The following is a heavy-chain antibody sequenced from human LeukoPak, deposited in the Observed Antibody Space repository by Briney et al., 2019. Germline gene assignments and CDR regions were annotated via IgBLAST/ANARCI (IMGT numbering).Heavy chain of an antibody. V-gene: IGHV1-3*03. CDR1: GYTFTSYG. CDR2: INAGDANT. CDR3: ARDRGYCSGGSCWPDAFDI. Sequence: ASVKVSCKASGYTFTSYGISWVRQAPGQGLEWMGWINAGDANTKYSQEFQGRVTITRDTSASTAYMELSSLRSEDMAVYYCARDRGYCSGGSCWPDAFDIWGQGTMVTVSS. D-gene: IGHD2-15*01. J-gene: IGHJ3*02.